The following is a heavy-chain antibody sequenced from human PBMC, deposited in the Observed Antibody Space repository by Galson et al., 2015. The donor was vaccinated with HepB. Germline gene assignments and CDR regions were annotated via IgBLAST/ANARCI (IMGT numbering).Heavy chain of an antibody. D-gene: IGHD3-10*01. Sequence: SVKVSCKASGYTFTGYYIHWVRRAPGQGLEWMGWINPNSGGTNYAQKFQGRVTMTRDTSISTAYVDLSRLRSDDTAVYYCARGAGLFGEFDFDFWGQGTLVTVSS. CDR3: ARGAGLFGEFDFDF. V-gene: IGHV1-2*02. CDR2: INPNSGGT. J-gene: IGHJ4*02. CDR1: GYTFTGYY.